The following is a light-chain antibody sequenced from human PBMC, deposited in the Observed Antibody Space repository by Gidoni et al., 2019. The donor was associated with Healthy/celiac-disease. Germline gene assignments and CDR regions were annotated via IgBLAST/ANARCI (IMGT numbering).Light chain of an antibody. Sequence: EIVLTPSPATLSLSPGESATLSCRASQSVSSYLAWYQQKPGQAPRLLIYDASNRATGIPARFSGSGSGTDFTLTISSLEPEDFAVYYCQQRSNWPPIFTFGPGTKVDIK. J-gene: IGKJ3*01. CDR3: QQRSNWPPIFT. CDR1: QSVSSY. V-gene: IGKV3-11*01. CDR2: DAS.